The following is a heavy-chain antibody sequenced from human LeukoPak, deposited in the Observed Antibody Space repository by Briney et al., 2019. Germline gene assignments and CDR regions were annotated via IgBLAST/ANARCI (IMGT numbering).Heavy chain of an antibody. Sequence: GGSLRLSCAASGFTLSSYSMIWVRQAPGKGLEWVSYISSSSSTIYYADSVKGRFTISRDNAKNSLYLQMNSLRAEDTAVYYCARDLDYGGNSFDYWGQGTLVTVSS. CDR1: GFTLSSYS. CDR3: ARDLDYGGNSFDY. J-gene: IGHJ4*02. V-gene: IGHV3-48*01. CDR2: ISSSSSTI. D-gene: IGHD4-23*01.